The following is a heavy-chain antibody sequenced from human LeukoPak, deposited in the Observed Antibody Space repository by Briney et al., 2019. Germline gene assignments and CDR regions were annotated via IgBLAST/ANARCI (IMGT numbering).Heavy chain of an antibody. CDR3: ARSVVTMVRGVFFDY. V-gene: IGHV4-39*07. J-gene: IGHJ4*02. CDR2: IYYSGST. D-gene: IGHD3-10*01. CDR1: GGSISSSSYY. Sequence: SETLSLTCTVSGGSISSSSYYWGWIRQPPGKGLEWIGSIYYSGSTYYNPSLKSRVTISVDTSKNQFSLKLSSVTAADTAVYYCARSVVTMVRGVFFDYWGQGTLVTVSS.